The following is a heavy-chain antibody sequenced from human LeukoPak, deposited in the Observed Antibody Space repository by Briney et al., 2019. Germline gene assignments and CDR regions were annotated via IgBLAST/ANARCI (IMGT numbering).Heavy chain of an antibody. CDR1: GFTFSSYW. CDR3: ASLSYYNSLAFDI. J-gene: IGHJ3*02. V-gene: IGHV3-7*01. D-gene: IGHD3-10*01. Sequence: GGSLRLSCAASGFTFSSYWMNWVRQAPGKGLEWVANINQDGSQKNYVDSVKGRFTISRDNAKNSLYLQMNSLRAEDTAVYYCASLSYYNSLAFDIWGQGTMVTVSS. CDR2: INQDGSQK.